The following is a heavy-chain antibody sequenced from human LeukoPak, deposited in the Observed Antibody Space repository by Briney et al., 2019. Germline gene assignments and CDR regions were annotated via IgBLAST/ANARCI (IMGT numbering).Heavy chain of an antibody. J-gene: IGHJ3*02. CDR2: INPSSGGT. Sequence: ASVKVSCKASGYTFTSYYMHWVRQAPGQGLEWMGWINPSSGGTNYAQKFQGRVTMTRDTSISTAYMELSRLRSDDTAVYYCARLTYYDFWSGYNYAFDIWGQGTMVTVSS. D-gene: IGHD3-3*01. CDR3: ARLTYYDFWSGYNYAFDI. V-gene: IGHV1-2*02. CDR1: GYTFTSYY.